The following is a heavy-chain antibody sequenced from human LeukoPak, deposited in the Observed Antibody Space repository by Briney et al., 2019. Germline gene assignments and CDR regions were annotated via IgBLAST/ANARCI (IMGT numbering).Heavy chain of an antibody. CDR3: ANGNSNSPKDY. J-gene: IGHJ4*02. CDR2: ISDSGVDT. V-gene: IGHV3-23*01. CDR1: GFTFSDYA. D-gene: IGHD2-2*01. Sequence: GGSLRLSCAASGFTFSDYAMSWLRQAPGRGLEWVSAISDSGVDTYYADSVKGRFTMSRDNSKSTLYLQMNRLRAEDTAVYYCANGNSNSPKDYWGQGTLVTVAS.